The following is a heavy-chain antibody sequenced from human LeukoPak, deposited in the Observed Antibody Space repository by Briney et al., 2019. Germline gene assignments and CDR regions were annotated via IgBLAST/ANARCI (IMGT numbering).Heavy chain of an antibody. CDR2: IRGSDGST. V-gene: IGHV3-23*01. CDR1: GFTFSSYA. J-gene: IGHJ5*02. D-gene: IGHD2-15*01. Sequence: GGSLRLSCAASGFTFSSYAMSWVRQAPGKGLEWVSGIRGSDGSTYYADSVKGRFTISRDYSKNTLYVQMNSLRAEDTAVYYCAKARGFCSGGSCYNPFDPWGQGTLVTVSS. CDR3: AKARGFCSGGSCYNPFDP.